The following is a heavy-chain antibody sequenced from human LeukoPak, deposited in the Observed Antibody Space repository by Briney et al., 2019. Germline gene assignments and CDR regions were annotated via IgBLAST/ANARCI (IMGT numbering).Heavy chain of an antibody. D-gene: IGHD2-2*01. CDR1: GGSFSGYY. V-gene: IGHV4-34*01. CDR3: ARLHIVVVPAAIPYNWFDP. J-gene: IGHJ5*02. Sequence: SETLSLTCAVYGGSFSGYYWSWVRQPPGKGLEWIGETNHSGSTNYNPSLKSRVTISVDTSKNQSSLKPSSVAAADTAGYYGARLHIVVVPAAIPYNWFDPWGQGTLVTVSS. CDR2: TNHSGST.